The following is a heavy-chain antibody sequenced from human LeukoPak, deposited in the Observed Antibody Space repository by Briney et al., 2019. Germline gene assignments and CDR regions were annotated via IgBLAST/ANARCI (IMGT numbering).Heavy chain of an antibody. V-gene: IGHV3-49*04. J-gene: IGHJ4*02. Sequence: LSLTCAVYGGSFSGYYWSWVRQAPGKGLEWVGFIRSKAYGGTTEYAASVKGRFTISRDDSKSIAYLQMNSLKTEDTAVYYCTRDRDGDLYFDYWGQGTLVTVSS. CDR2: IRSKAYGGTT. CDR3: TRDRDGDLYFDY. D-gene: IGHD4-17*01. CDR1: GGSFSGYY.